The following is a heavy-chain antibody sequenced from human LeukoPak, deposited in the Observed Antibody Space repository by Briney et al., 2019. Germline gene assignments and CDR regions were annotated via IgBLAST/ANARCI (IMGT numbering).Heavy chain of an antibody. CDR3: ARARNWFES. CDR2: IFHSGST. CDR1: GYSISTGYY. Sequence: SETLSPTCTVSGYSISTGYYWGWIRQPPGKGLEWIGSIFHSGSTHYNPSLKSRVTISVDTSKNQFSLKVNSVTAADTAVYYCARARNWFESWGQGTLVTVSS. V-gene: IGHV4-38-2*02. J-gene: IGHJ5*01.